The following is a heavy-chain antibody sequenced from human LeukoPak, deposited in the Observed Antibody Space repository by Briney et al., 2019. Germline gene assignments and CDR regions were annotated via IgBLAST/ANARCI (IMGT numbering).Heavy chain of an antibody. Sequence: PSETLSLTCTVSGGSISSYYWSWIRQPPGKGLEWIGYIYHSGSTYYNPSLKSRVTISVDRSKNQFSLKLSSVTAADTAVYYCARVNYDILTGQGYYFDYWGQGTLVTVSS. CDR3: ARVNYDILTGQGYYFDY. D-gene: IGHD3-9*01. CDR2: IYHSGST. J-gene: IGHJ4*02. CDR1: GGSISSYY. V-gene: IGHV4-59*12.